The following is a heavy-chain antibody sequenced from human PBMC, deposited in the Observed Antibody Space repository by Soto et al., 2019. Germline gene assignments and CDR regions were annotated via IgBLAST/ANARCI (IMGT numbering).Heavy chain of an antibody. J-gene: IGHJ4*02. D-gene: IGHD3-10*01. V-gene: IGHV3-64D*06. CDR3: VKEGKYYYGSGSYWFDY. CDR2: ISRNGGST. CDR1: GFTFSSYA. Sequence: EVQLVESGGGLVQPGGSLRLSCSASGFTFSSYAMHWVRPAPGKGLEYVSAISRNGGSTYYADSVKGRFTIYRDNSKNSLYLQMSSLRAEDTAVYYCVKEGKYYYGSGSYWFDYWGQGTLVTVSS.